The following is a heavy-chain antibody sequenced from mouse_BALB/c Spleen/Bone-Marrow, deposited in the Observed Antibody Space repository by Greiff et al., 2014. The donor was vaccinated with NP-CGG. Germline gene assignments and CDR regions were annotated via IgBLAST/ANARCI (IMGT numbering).Heavy chain of an antibody. Sequence: EVKVVESGGGLVQPGGSRKLSCAASRFTFSDYGMAWVRQAPGKGPEWVAFISNLAYSIYYADTVTGRFTISRENAKNTLYLEISSLRSEDSAMYYCARAGYDGYPWYFDVWGAGTTVTVSS. CDR1: RFTFSDYG. V-gene: IGHV5-15*02. D-gene: IGHD2-3*01. CDR3: ARAGYDGYPWYFDV. CDR2: ISNLAYSI. J-gene: IGHJ1*01.